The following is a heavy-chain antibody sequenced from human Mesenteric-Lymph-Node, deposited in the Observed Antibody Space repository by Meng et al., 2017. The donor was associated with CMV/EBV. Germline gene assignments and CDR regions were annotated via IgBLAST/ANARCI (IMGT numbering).Heavy chain of an antibody. CDR2: ISYSGST. V-gene: IGHV4-39*07. J-gene: IGHJ5*02. Sequence: SETLSLTCTVSGGSITTKSYYWGWVRQSPGKGLEWIGSISYSGSTYSKPSLKSRVTISVDTSKNQFSLKLSSVTAADTAVYYCARVRRRSSSTWFDPWGQGTLVTVSS. D-gene: IGHD6-6*01. CDR1: GGSITTKSYY. CDR3: ARVRRRSSSTWFDP.